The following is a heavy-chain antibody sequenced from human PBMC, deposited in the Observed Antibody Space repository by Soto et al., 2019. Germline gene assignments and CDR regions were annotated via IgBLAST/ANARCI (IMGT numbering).Heavy chain of an antibody. CDR2: INAGNGNT. CDR1: GYTFTSYA. Sequence: ASVKVSCKASGYTFTSYAMHWVRQAPGQRLEWMGWINAGNGNTKYSQKFQGRVTITRDTSASTAYMELSSLRSEDTAVYYCASTERYYDFWSGSYYYYYGMDVWGQGTTVTVSS. V-gene: IGHV1-3*01. D-gene: IGHD3-3*01. CDR3: ASTERYYDFWSGSYYYYYGMDV. J-gene: IGHJ6*02.